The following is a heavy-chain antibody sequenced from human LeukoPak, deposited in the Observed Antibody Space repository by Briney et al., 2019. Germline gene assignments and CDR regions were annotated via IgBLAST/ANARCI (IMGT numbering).Heavy chain of an antibody. J-gene: IGHJ6*03. V-gene: IGHV4-39*07. CDR3: ARERRKVYYYDSSGYYGSYYYYMDV. CDR2: IYYSGST. Sequence: SETLSLTCTVSGGSISSSSYYWGWIRQPPGKGLEWIGSIYYSGSTYYNPSLKSRVTISVDTSKNQFSLKLSSVTAADTAVYYCARERRKVYYYDSSGYYGSYYYYMDVWGKGTTVTISS. D-gene: IGHD3-22*01. CDR1: GGSISSSSYY.